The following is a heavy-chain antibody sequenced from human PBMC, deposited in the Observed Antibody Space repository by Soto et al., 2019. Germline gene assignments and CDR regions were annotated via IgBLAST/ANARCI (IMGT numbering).Heavy chain of an antibody. V-gene: IGHV3-33*01. CDR2: IWYDGSNK. CDR3: AREAYSSSWLSDY. J-gene: IGHJ4*02. CDR1: GFTFSSYG. Sequence: GGSLRLSCAASGFTFSSYGMHWVRQAPGKGLEWVAVIWYDGSNKYYADSVKGRFTISRDNSKNTLYLQMNSLRAEDTAVYYCAREAYSSSWLSDYWGQGTLVTVSS. D-gene: IGHD6-13*01.